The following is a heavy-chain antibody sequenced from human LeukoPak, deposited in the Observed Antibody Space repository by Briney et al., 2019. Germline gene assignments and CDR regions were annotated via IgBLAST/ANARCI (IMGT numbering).Heavy chain of an antibody. V-gene: IGHV3-23*01. J-gene: IGHJ4*02. CDR2: ITDDGVGT. CDR1: GFTFRDYA. D-gene: IGHD3-10*01. Sequence: PGGSLRLSCAASGFTFRDYATSWVRQAPGKGLEWISTITDDGVGTYHADSVKGRFTISRDNSKNTLYLQMNSLRGEDTAVYYCAKQEGREFGNYYVDHWGRGTLVTVSS. CDR3: AKQEGREFGNYYVDH.